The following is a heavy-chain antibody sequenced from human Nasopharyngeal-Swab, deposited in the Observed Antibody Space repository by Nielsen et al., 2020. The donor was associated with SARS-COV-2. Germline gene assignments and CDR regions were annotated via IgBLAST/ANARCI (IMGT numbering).Heavy chain of an antibody. J-gene: IGHJ4*02. D-gene: IGHD4-17*01. Sequence: ASVKVSCKASGYTFTGYYMHWVRQAPGQGLEWMGIINPSGGSTNYAQGFQGRVTMTRDTSTNSVYMELSSLRSEDTAMYYCARSIIGLRDYGDYSVEFRTISHFDYWGQGTLVTVSS. CDR3: ARSIIGLRDYGDYSVEFRTISHFDY. V-gene: IGHV1-46*01. CDR2: INPSGGST. CDR1: GYTFTGYY.